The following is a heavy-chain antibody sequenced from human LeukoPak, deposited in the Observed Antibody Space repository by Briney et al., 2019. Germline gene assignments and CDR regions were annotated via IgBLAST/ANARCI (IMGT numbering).Heavy chain of an antibody. CDR1: GFTFTTYW. CDR3: ARDLGVDRFDQ. CDR2: IKQAGSQS. J-gene: IGHJ4*02. D-gene: IGHD3-16*01. Sequence: GGSLRLSCAVSGFTFTTYWMSWVRQAPGKGLEWVANIKQAGSQSYYVDSVRGRFTISRDNAKDSLYLQMNGLRVDDTAVYYCARDLGVDRFDQWGQGTLVTVSS. V-gene: IGHV3-7*01.